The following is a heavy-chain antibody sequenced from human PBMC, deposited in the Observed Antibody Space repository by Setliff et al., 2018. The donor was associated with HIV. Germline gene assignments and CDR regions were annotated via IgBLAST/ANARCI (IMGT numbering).Heavy chain of an antibody. V-gene: IGHV3-23*01. D-gene: IGHD1-26*01. J-gene: IGHJ4*02. CDR3: ASREPAGD. CDR1: GIPFSNYV. CDR2: ISADGGST. Sequence: GGSLRLSCAASGIPFSNYVMSWFRQPPGKGPEWISDISADGGSTYYADSVQGRFTVSRDNSKNTLYVQMNRLSAADTAIYYCASREPAGDWGQGTLVTVS.